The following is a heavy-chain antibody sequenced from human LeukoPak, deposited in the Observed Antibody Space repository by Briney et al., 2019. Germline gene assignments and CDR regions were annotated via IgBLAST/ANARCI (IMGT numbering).Heavy chain of an antibody. D-gene: IGHD3-10*01. V-gene: IGHV3-33*01. Sequence: GGSLRLSCAASGFTFSSYGMHWVRQAPGKGLEWVAVTWYDGSNKYYADSVKGRFTISRDNPKNTLYLQMNSLRVEDTAVYYCARVHWGNYYLNAFDIWGQGTMVTLSS. CDR2: TWYDGSNK. J-gene: IGHJ3*02. CDR1: GFTFSSYG. CDR3: ARVHWGNYYLNAFDI.